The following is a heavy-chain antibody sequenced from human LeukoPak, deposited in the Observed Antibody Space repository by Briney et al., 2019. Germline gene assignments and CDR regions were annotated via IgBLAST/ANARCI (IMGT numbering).Heavy chain of an antibody. D-gene: IGHD2-2*01. V-gene: IGHV4-34*01. Sequence: SETLSLTCAVYGGSFSGYYWSWIRQPPGKGLEWIGEINHSGSTNYNPSLKSRVTISVDTSKNQFSLKLSSVTAADTAVYYCARGSRGPPIPAAPWYDFDYWGQGTLVTVSS. J-gene: IGHJ4*02. CDR3: ARGSRGPPIPAAPWYDFDY. CDR2: INHSGST. CDR1: GGSFSGYY.